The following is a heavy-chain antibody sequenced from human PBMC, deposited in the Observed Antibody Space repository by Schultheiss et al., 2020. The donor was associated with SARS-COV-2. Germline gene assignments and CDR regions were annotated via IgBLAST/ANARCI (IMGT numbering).Heavy chain of an antibody. Sequence: GGSLRLSCAASGFTVSSNYMSWVRQAPGKGLEWVSVIYSGGSTYYADSVKGRFTISRDNSKNTLYLQMNSLRVEDTAVYYCAKPRYYDSSAPGGWGQGTLVTVSS. D-gene: IGHD3-22*01. CDR1: GFTVSSNY. J-gene: IGHJ4*02. CDR2: IYSGGST. CDR3: AKPRYYDSSAPGG. V-gene: IGHV3-66*01.